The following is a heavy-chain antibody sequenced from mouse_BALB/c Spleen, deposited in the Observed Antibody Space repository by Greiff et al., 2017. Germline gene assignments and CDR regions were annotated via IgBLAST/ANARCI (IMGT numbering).Heavy chain of an antibody. V-gene: IGHV2-9*02. CDR1: GFSLTSYG. Sequence: VNVVESGPGLVAPSQSLSITCTVSGFSLTSYGVHWVRQPPGKGLEWLGVIWAGGSTNYNSALMSRLSISKDNSKSQVFLKMNSLQTDDTAMYYCARDQGGTSFAYWGQGTLVTVSA. J-gene: IGHJ3*01. D-gene: IGHD4-1*01. CDR3: ARDQGGTSFAY. CDR2: IWAGGST.